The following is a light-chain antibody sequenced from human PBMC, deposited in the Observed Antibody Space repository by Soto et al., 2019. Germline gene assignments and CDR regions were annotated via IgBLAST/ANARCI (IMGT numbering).Light chain of an antibody. J-gene: IGLJ1*01. CDR1: SSDVGGYNY. CDR2: EVS. Sequence: QSALTQPPSASGSPGQSVTISCTGTSSDVGGYNYVSWYQQHPGKAPKLMIYEVSKRPSGVPDRFSGSKSGNTAFLTVFGLQAEDEADYYCSSYAGSNNLGVFGTGTKVTVL. V-gene: IGLV2-8*01. CDR3: SSYAGSNNLGV.